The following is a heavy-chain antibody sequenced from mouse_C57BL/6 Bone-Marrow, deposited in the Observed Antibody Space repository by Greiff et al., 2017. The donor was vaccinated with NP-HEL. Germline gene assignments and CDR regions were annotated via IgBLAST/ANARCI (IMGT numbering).Heavy chain of an antibody. CDR3: ARSEYGNLFDY. CDR1: GYAFTNYL. V-gene: IGHV1-54*01. CDR2: INPGSGGT. Sequence: QVQLQQSGAELVRPGTSVKVSCKASGYAFTNYLIEWVKQRPGQGLEWIGVINPGSGGTNYNEKFKGKATLTADKSSSTAYMQLSSLTSEDSAVYCCARSEYGNLFDYWGQGTTLTVSS. D-gene: IGHD2-10*02. J-gene: IGHJ2*01.